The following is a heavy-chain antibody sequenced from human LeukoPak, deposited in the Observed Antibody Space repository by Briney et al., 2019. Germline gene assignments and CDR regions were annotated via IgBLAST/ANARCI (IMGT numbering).Heavy chain of an antibody. D-gene: IGHD2-8*01. V-gene: IGHV3-23*01. J-gene: IGHJ4*02. CDR3: ARALIGYYFDY. Sequence: GGSLRLSCAASGFTFTNNGINWVRQAPGKGLEWVSGISPRGDITYYSDSVQGWFTISRDNSKNTVYLQMNSLRAEDTAVYYCARALIGYYFDYWGQGTLVTVSS. CDR1: GFTFTNNG. CDR2: ISPRGDIT.